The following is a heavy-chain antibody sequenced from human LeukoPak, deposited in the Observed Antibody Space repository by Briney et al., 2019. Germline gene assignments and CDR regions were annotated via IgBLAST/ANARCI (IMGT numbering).Heavy chain of an antibody. J-gene: IGHJ4*02. V-gene: IGHV1-2*06. CDR3: AREKAERVQFDY. CDR2: INPNSGGT. CDR1: GYTFTGYY. Sequence: VASVKVSCKASGYTFTGYYMHWVRQAPGQGLEWMGRINPNSGGTNYAQKFQGRVTMTRDTSISTAYMELSRLRSDDTAVYYCAREKAERVQFDYWGQGTLVTVSS.